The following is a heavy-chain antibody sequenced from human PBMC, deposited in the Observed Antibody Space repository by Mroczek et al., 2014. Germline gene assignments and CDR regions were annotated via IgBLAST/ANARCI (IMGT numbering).Heavy chain of an antibody. CDR3: ARGIDSTIFGVVIIPWDYYYYMDV. CDR1: GFTFSSYG. J-gene: IGHJ6*03. D-gene: IGHD3-3*01. Sequence: QVQLVQSGGGVVQPGRSLRLSCAASGFTFSSYGMHWVRQAPGKGLEWVAVIWYDGSNKYYADSVKGRFTISRDNSKNTLYLQMNSLRAEDTAVYYCARGIDSTIFGVVIIPWDYYYYMDVWGKGTTVTVSS. CDR2: IWYDGSNK. V-gene: IGHV3-33*01.